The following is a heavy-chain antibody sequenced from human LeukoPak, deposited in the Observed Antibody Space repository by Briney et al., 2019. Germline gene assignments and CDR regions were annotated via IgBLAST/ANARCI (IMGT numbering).Heavy chain of an antibody. D-gene: IGHD2-2*02. CDR3: ARRSALYGWFDP. V-gene: IGHV4-34*01. Sequence: PSETLSLTCAVYGGSLSGYYWSWIRQPPGKGLEWIGEINHSGSTNYNPSLKSRVTISVDTSKNQFSLKLSSVTAADTAVYYCARRSALYGWFDPWGQGTLVTVSS. CDR1: GGSLSGYY. J-gene: IGHJ5*02. CDR2: INHSGST.